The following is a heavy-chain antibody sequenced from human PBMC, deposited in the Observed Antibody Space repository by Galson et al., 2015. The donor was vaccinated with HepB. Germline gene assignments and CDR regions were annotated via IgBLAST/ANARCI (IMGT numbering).Heavy chain of an antibody. J-gene: IGHJ6*03. CDR2: ISAYNGNT. CDR1: GYTFTSYG. V-gene: IGHV1-18*01. CDR3: ARDQGVTIFGVVIMSDYYYYYMDV. Sequence: SVKVSCKASGYTFTSYGISWVRQAPGQGLEWMGWISAYNGNTNYAQKLQGRVTMTTDTSTSTAYMELRSLRSDDTAVYYCARDQGVTIFGVVIMSDYYYYYMDVWGKGTTVTVSS. D-gene: IGHD3-3*01.